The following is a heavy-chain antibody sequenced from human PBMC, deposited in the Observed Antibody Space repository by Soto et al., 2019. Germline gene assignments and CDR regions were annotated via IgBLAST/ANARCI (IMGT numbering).Heavy chain of an antibody. CDR1: GYIFTSYG. CDR2: ISAYNGNT. V-gene: IGHV1-18*04. D-gene: IGHD6-13*01. CDR3: ARDPSLFPYSSSWYPY. Sequence: GASVKVSCKASGYIFTSYGISWVRQAPGQGLEWMGWISAYNGNTNYAQKLQGRVTMTTDTSTSTAYMELRSLRSDDTAVYYCARDPSLFPYSSSWYPYWGQGTLVTVSS. J-gene: IGHJ4*02.